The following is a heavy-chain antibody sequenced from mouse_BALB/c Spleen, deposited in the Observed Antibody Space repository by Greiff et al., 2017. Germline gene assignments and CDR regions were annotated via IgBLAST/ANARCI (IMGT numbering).Heavy chain of an antibody. D-gene: IGHD2-2*01. V-gene: IGHV5-12-1*01. CDR3: ARHLYGYDTFAY. J-gene: IGHJ3*01. CDR1: GFAFSSYD. Sequence: EVQRVESGGGLVKPGGSLKLSCAASGFAFSSYDMSWVRQTPEKRLEWVAYISSGGGSTYYPDTVKGRFTISRDNAKNTLYLQMSSLKSEDTAMYYCARHLYGYDTFAYWGQGTLVTVSA. CDR2: ISSGGGST.